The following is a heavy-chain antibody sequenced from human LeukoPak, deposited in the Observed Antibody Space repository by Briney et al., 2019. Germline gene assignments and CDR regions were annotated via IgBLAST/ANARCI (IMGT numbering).Heavy chain of an antibody. CDR1: GINVSSNY. CDR2: IYGGDAA. V-gene: IGHV3-66*02. D-gene: IGHD6-13*01. Sequence: GGSLRLSCAASGINVSSNYMTWIRQAPAKGLECVSLIYGGDAAYYAESVRGRFMISRDNLKNTLFLQMNSLRVEDTAVYYCVTSTGQQFIPYDYWGQGTHVTVSS. CDR3: VTSTGQQFIPYDY. J-gene: IGHJ4*02.